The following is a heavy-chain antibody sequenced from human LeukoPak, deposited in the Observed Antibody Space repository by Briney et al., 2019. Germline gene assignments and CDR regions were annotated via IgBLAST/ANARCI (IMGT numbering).Heavy chain of an antibody. CDR1: GGTFSSYA. CDR2: IIPILDIA. CDR3: ARDRGIAAAGTFDY. V-gene: IGHV1-69*04. Sequence: SVKVSCEASGGTFSSYAISWVRQAPGQGLEWMGRIIPILDIANYAQKFQGRVTITADKSTSTAYMELRSLRSDDTAVYYCARDRGIAAAGTFDYWGQGTLVTVSS. J-gene: IGHJ4*02. D-gene: IGHD6-13*01.